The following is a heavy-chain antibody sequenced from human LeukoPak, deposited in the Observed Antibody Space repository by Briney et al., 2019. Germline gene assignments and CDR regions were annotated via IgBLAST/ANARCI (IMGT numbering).Heavy chain of an antibody. CDR2: INSDRSST. V-gene: IGHV3-74*01. J-gene: IGHJ4*02. Sequence: PGGSLSLSCEASGFSFSSYWMHWVRQAPGKGLVWVSRINSDRSSTTYADSVKGRLTISRDNAKNTLYLQMNSLRAEDTAVYYCVREGRVSGYDFDYWGQGTLVTVSS. D-gene: IGHD5-12*01. CDR1: GFSFSSYW. CDR3: VREGRVSGYDFDY.